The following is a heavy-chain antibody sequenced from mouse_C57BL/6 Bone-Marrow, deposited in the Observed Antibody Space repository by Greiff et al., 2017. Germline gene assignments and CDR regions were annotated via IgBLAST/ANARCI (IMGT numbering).Heavy chain of an antibody. Sequence: VQLQQPGAELVMPGASVKLSCKASGYTFTSYWMHWVKQRPGQGLVWIGEIDPSGSYTNYNQKFKGKSTLDVDKSSSTAYMQLSSLTSEDSAVYYCARSNCAFDYWGRGTALTVTS. CDR1: GYTFTSYW. D-gene: IGHD2-5*01. CDR3: ARSNCAFDY. V-gene: IGHV1-69*01. J-gene: IGHJ2*01. CDR2: IDPSGSYT.